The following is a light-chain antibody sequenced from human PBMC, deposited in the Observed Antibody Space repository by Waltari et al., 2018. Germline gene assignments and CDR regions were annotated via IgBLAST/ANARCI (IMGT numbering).Light chain of an antibody. CDR2: GVN. CDR3: SSYAGSVV. CDR1: SSHIGSYNV. Sequence: QSALTQPASVSGSRGQSITISCTGSSSHIGSYNVVSWYQHHPGKAPKLLIYGVNNRPSGVSNRFSGSKSGNTASLTIAGLQAEDEADYYCSSYAGSVVFGGGTKLTVL. V-gene: IGLV2-23*02. J-gene: IGLJ3*02.